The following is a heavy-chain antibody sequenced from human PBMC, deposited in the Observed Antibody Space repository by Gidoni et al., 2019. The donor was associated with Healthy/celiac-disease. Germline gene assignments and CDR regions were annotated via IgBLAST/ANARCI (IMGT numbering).Heavy chain of an antibody. CDR1: GGSISSYY. Sequence: QVQLPESGPGLVKPSETLSLTCPLSGGSISSYYWSWIRQPPGKGLEWIGYIYYSGSTNYNPSLKSRVTISVDTSKNQFSLKLSSVTAADTAVYYCARSIVGAIDYWGQGTLVTVSS. V-gene: IGHV4-59*01. J-gene: IGHJ4*02. CDR2: IYYSGST. D-gene: IGHD1-26*01. CDR3: ARSIVGAIDY.